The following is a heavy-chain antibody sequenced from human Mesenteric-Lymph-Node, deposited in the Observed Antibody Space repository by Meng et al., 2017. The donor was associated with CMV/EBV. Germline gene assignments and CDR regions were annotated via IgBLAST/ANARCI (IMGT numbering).Heavy chain of an antibody. V-gene: IGHV3-11*04. CDR3: AKGWWELLEPTYDYDMDV. Sequence: GESLKISCAASGFTFSDYYMSWFRQAPGKGLEWVAYISSSGNTRYYADSVKGRFTISRDNAKNTLSLQMNSLRAEDTAVYHCAKGWWELLEPTYDYDMDVWGQGTTVTVSS. D-gene: IGHD2-15*01. J-gene: IGHJ6*02. CDR2: ISSSGNTR. CDR1: GFTFSDYY.